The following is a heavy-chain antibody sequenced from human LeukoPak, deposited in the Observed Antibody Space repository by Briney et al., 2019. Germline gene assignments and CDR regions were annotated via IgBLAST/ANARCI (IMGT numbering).Heavy chain of an antibody. J-gene: IGHJ6*04. D-gene: IGHD2-21*01. Sequence: PGGSLRLSCAASGFTFSSYAMTWVRQAPGKGLEWISAVSYDITRTFYADSVKGRFAISRDNSRNTLLLQMNSLRADDTAVYYCARPGCGGNCYYRMDVWGKGTTVTVSS. V-gene: IGHV3-23*01. CDR2: VSYDITRT. CDR3: ARPGCGGNCYYRMDV. CDR1: GFTFSSYA.